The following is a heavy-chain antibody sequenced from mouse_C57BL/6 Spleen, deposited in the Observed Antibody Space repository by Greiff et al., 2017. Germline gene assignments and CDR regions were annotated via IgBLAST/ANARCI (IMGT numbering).Heavy chain of an antibody. CDR1: GYTFTSYW. CDR2: IDPSDSET. D-gene: IGHD1-1*02. V-gene: IGHV1-52*01. CDR3: ARKGDYGYAMDY. Sequence: QVQLKQSGAELVRPGSSVKLSCKASGYTFTSYWMHWVKQRPIQGLEWIGNIDPSDSETHYNQKFKDKATLTVDKSSSTAYMQLSSLTSEDSAVYYCARKGDYGYAMDYWGQGTSVTVSS. J-gene: IGHJ4*01.